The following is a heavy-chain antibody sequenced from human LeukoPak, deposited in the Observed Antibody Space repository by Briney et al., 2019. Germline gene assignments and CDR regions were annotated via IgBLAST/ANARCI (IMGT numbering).Heavy chain of an antibody. CDR2: FYVGGAT. V-gene: IGHV3-53*01. CDR1: GFSVTNNY. Sequence: PGGSLRLSCAVSGFSVTNNYMSWVRQAPGKGLEWVSVFYVGGATYYADSVKGRFTISRDNSENTLYLQMKSLRAEDTAVYYCAKVVLYCGGGSCYPRFFDYWGQGTLVTVSS. D-gene: IGHD2-15*01. J-gene: IGHJ4*02. CDR3: AKVVLYCGGGSCYPRFFDY.